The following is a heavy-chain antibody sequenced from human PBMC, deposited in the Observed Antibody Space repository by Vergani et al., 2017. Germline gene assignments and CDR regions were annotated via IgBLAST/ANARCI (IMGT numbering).Heavy chain of an antibody. CDR3: AKDLGTSSGGGWFDP. J-gene: IGHJ5*02. CDR1: GFTSAGYA. D-gene: IGHD6-6*01. Sequence: EVQLEESGGGLVLPGRSLRLSCVASGFTSAGYAMHWVRQAPGKGLEWVSGISWNSNSIGYADSVKGRFTISRDNAKNSLYLQMNSLRAEDTALYYCAKDLGTSSGGGWFDPRGQGTLVTVSS. V-gene: IGHV3-9*02. CDR2: ISWNSNSI.